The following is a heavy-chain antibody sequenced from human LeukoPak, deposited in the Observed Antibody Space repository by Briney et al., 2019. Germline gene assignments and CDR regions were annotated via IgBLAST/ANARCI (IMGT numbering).Heavy chain of an antibody. CDR2: ISWNRGNI. Sequence: PGGSLRLSCAASGFTFDDYAMHWVRQVPGKGLEWVSGISWNRGNIGYADSVKGRFTISRDNTKSSLYLQMNSLRAEDTALYYCAKDLRDGYNLRGGFDYWGQGALVTVSS. CDR3: AKDLRDGYNLRGGFDY. J-gene: IGHJ4*02. V-gene: IGHV3-9*01. D-gene: IGHD5-24*01. CDR1: GFTFDDYA.